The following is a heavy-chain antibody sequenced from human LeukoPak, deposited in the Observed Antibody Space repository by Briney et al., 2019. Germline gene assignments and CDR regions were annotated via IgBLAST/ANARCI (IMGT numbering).Heavy chain of an antibody. CDR1: GGSFSGYY. CDR2: INHSGST. Sequence: PSETLSLTCAVYGGSFSGYYWSWIRQPPGKGLEWIGEINHSGSTTYNPSLKSRVTISVDTSKNQFSLKLSSVTAADTAVYYCARAGVGATTHWFDPWGQGTLVTVSS. J-gene: IGHJ5*02. V-gene: IGHV4-34*01. CDR3: ARAGVGATTHWFDP. D-gene: IGHD1-26*01.